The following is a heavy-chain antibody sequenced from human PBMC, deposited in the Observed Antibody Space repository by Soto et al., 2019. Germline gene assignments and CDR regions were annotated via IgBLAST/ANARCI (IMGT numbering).Heavy chain of an antibody. CDR2: INHSGST. V-gene: IGHV4-34*01. D-gene: IGHD2-15*01. Sequence: QVQLQQWGAGLLKPSETLSLTCAVYGGSFSGYYWSWIRQPPGKGLEWIGEINHSGSTNYNPSLKRRVTISVDTSKNQFSLELGSVTAAGTAVYYCARGKRKVGYCSGGSCYSFDYWGQGTLGTVSS. J-gene: IGHJ4*02. CDR3: ARGKRKVGYCSGGSCYSFDY. CDR1: GGSFSGYY.